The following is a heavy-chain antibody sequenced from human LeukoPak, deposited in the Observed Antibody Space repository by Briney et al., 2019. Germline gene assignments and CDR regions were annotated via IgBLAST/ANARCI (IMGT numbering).Heavy chain of an antibody. J-gene: IGHJ6*02. CDR3: ARDKVRYDFWSGYSPDEYYYYGMDV. Sequence: ASVKVSCKASGYTFTSYGISWVRQAPGQGLEWMAWISAYNGNTNYAQKLQGRVTMTTDTSTSTAYMELRSLRSDDTAVYYCARDKVRYDFWSGYSPDEYYYYGMDVWGQGTTVTVSS. V-gene: IGHV1-18*01. D-gene: IGHD3-3*01. CDR2: ISAYNGNT. CDR1: GYTFTSYG.